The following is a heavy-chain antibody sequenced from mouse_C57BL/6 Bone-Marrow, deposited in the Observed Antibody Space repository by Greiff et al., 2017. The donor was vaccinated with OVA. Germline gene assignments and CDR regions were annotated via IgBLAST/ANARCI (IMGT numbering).Heavy chain of an antibody. V-gene: IGHV1-81*01. CDR3: ARKGYDCYYFDY. J-gene: IGHJ2*01. Sequence: VQLQQSGAELARPGASVKLSCKASGYTFTSYGISWVKQRTGQGLEWIGEIYPRSGNTYYTEKLKGKGTLTADKSSSTGYMELRSLTSEDSAVHFCARKGYDCYYFDYWGQGTTLTVSS. D-gene: IGHD2-4*01. CDR1: GYTFTSYG. CDR2: IYPRSGNT.